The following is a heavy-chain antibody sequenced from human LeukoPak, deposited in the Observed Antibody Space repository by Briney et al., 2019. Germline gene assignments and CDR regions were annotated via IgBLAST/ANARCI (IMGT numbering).Heavy chain of an antibody. CDR3: ARDGQYSYADY. CDR1: GYTFTGYY. J-gene: IGHJ4*02. D-gene: IGHD5-18*01. V-gene: IGHV1-2*02. Sequence: ASVKVSCKASGYTFTGYYMHWVRQAPGQGLEWMGWINPSSGGTNYAQKFQGRVTMTRDTSISTAYMELSRLRSDDTAVYYCARDGQYSYADYWGQGTLVTVSS. CDR2: INPSSGGT.